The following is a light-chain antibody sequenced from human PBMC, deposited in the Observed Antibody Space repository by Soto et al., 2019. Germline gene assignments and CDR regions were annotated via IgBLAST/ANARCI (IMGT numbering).Light chain of an antibody. CDR1: QDIANW. V-gene: IGKV1-12*02. CDR2: DAS. J-gene: IGKJ1*01. CDR3: QQANNFPWT. Sequence: DIQMTQSPSSVSASVGDRVTITCRASQDIANWLVWYQQKPGKAPKLLISDASSLQSGAPSRFSGSASGTDFTLSISSLQPEDAATYYCQQANNFPWTFGQGTKVEIK.